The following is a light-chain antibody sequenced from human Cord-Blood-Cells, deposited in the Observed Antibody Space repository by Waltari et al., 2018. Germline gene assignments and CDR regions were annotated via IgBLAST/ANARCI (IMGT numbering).Light chain of an antibody. CDR1: SLRSYY. CDR2: GKN. CDR3: NSRDSSGNHLV. V-gene: IGLV3-19*01. J-gene: IGLJ3*02. Sequence: SSELPQDPAVSVALGQTVRITCQGDSLRSYYARWYQQKPGQAPVLFIYGKNNRPSGIPDRCSGSSSGNTASLTITGAQAEDEADYYCNSRDSSGNHLVFGGGTKLTVL.